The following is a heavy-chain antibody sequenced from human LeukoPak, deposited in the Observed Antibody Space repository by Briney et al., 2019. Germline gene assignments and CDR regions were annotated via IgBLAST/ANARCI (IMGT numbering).Heavy chain of an antibody. V-gene: IGHV5-51*01. CDR2: IYPGDSDT. J-gene: IGHJ4*02. D-gene: IGHD1-26*01. Sequence: GESLKISCKASGYSFTGYWIGWVRQMPGKGLEWMGIIYPGDSDTRYSPSFQGQVTISADKSISTAYLQWSSLKASDTAMYYCARRIPPGGATTAYYFDYWGQGTLVTVSS. CDR3: ARRIPPGGATTAYYFDY. CDR1: GYSFTGYW.